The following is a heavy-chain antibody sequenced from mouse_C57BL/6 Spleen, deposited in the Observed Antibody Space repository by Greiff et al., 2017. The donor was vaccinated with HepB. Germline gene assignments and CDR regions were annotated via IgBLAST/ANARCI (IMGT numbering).Heavy chain of an antibody. J-gene: IGHJ3*01. CDR2: IYPRSGNT. V-gene: IGHV1-81*01. D-gene: IGHD4-1*01. CDR1: GYTFTSYG. CDR3: AREGNWDRFAY. Sequence: VQLVESGAELARPGASVKLSCKASGYTFTSYGISWVKQRTGQGLEWIGEIYPRSGNTYYNEKFKGKATLTADKSSSTAYMELRSLTSEDSAVYFCAREGNWDRFAYWGQGTLVTVSA.